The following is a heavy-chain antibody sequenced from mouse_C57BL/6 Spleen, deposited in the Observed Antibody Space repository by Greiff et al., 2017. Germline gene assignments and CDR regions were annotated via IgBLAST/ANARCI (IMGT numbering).Heavy chain of an antibody. V-gene: IGHV1-61*01. J-gene: IGHJ4*01. D-gene: IGHD3-3*01. CDR3: ASLPRDAGYYNAMDY. CDR1: GYTFTSYW. CDR2: IYPSDSET. Sequence: QVQLQQPGAELVRPGSSVKLSCKASGYTFTSYWMDWVKQRPGQGLEWIGNIYPSDSETHYNQKFKDKATLTVDKSSSTAYMQLSSLTSEDSAVYYCASLPRDAGYYNAMDYWGQGTSVTVSS.